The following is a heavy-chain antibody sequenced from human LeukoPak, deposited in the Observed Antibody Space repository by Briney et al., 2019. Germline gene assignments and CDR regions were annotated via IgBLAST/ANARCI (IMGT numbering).Heavy chain of an antibody. CDR2: IYTSGST. D-gene: IGHD3-22*01. CDR1: SDSITGYY. J-gene: IGHJ4*02. CDR3: ARDGIYDPSGYTSFDY. V-gene: IGHV4-4*07. Sequence: SETLSLTCHVSSDSITGYYWSWIRQPAGKGLEWIGRIYTSGSTNYNPSLKSRVTMSVDTSKNQFSLRLSSVTAAGTAVYYCARDGIYDPSGYTSFDYWGQGTLVTVSS.